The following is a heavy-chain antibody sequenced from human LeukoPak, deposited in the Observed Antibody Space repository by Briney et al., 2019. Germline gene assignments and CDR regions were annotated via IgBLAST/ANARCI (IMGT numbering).Heavy chain of an antibody. CDR2: INPDSGVS. D-gene: IGHD5-18*01. CDR3: AREQDIGMVSALDY. V-gene: IGHV1-2*02. CDR1: GYIFTGYY. J-gene: IGHJ4*02. Sequence: EASVKVSCKAAGYIFTGYYIHWVRQTPGQGLEWMRWINPDSGVSTYSQKFQGRVTMTRDTSISTAYMELSRLRSDDTAVYYCAREQDIGMVSALDYWGQGTLVTVSS.